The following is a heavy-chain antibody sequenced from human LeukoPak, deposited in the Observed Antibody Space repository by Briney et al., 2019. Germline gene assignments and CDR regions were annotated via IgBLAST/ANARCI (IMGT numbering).Heavy chain of an antibody. CDR3: ARGAPVAATRGMDV. Sequence: SQTLSLTCAISGDSVSSNSATWNWVRQSPSRGLEWLGRTYYRSRWYNDYAVSVKSRITINPDPSKNQFSLQLSSVTPEDTAVYYCARGAPVAATRGMDVWGQGTTVTVSS. CDR1: GDSVSSNSAT. V-gene: IGHV6-1*01. D-gene: IGHD6-19*01. CDR2: TYYRSRWYN. J-gene: IGHJ6*02.